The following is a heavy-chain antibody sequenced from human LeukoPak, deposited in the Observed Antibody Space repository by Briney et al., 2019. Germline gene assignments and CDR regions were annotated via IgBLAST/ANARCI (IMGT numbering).Heavy chain of an antibody. CDR2: IFYNGIT. V-gene: IGHV4-61*08. CDR1: GGSVTSGDYY. Sequence: PSETLSLTCTVPGGSVTSGDYYWSWIRQPPGKGLEWIGYIFYNGITNYNPSLKSRVTISVDTSKNQFSLKLSSVIAADTAVYYCARAPRSGSNYRFDHWGQGTLVTVSS. CDR3: ARAPRSGSNYRFDH. D-gene: IGHD1-26*01. J-gene: IGHJ4*02.